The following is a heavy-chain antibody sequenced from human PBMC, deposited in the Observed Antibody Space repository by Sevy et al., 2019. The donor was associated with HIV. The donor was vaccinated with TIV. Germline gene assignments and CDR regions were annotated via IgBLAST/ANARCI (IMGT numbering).Heavy chain of an antibody. D-gene: IGHD5-12*01. CDR3: AQIRRDGYQNGDYYYYYGMDV. J-gene: IGHJ6*02. Sequence: SGPTLVKPTQTLTLTCTFSGFSLSTSGMCVSWIRQPPGKALEWLALIDWDDDKYYSTSLKTRLTISKDTSKNQVVLTMTNMDPVDTATYYCAQIRRDGYQNGDYYYYYGMDVWGQGTTVTVSS. CDR2: IDWDDDK. V-gene: IGHV2-70*01. CDR1: GFSLSTSGMC.